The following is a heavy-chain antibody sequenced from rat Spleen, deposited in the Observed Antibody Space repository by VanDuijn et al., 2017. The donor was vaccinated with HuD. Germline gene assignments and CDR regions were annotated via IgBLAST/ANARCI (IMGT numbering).Heavy chain of an antibody. J-gene: IGHJ4*01. CDR1: GFTFSNYD. CDR2: ISYDGSST. CDR3: TSTGSDVMDA. Sequence: EVQLVESGGGLVQPGRSMKLSCAASGFTFSNYDMAWVRQAPTKGLEWVASISYDGSSTYYRDSVKGRFTISRDNAKSTLYLQMDSLRSEDTATYYCTSTGSDVMDAWGQGTSVTVSS. D-gene: IGHD5-1*01. V-gene: IGHV5-20*01.